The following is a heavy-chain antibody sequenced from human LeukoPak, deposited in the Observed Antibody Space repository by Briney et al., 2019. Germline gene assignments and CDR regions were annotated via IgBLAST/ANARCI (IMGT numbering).Heavy chain of an antibody. D-gene: IGHD6-13*01. J-gene: IGHJ4*02. V-gene: IGHV3-23*01. Sequence: SGGSLRLSCAASGFTFSSSAMSWVRQAPGKGLERGSAISGSCGRTYYADSSKGRFTTSRANSKNTLYLQMNSLRAEDTAVYYCAKDRDPAGNVYYFDYWGQGTLVTVSS. CDR1: GFTFSSSA. CDR2: ISGSCGRT. CDR3: AKDRDPAGNVYYFDY.